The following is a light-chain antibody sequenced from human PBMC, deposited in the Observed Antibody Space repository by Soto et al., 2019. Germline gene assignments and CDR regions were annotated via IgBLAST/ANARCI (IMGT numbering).Light chain of an antibody. CDR1: RSNIGGNT. V-gene: IGLV1-44*01. Sequence: QSVLTQPPSASGTPGQRVTISCSGSRSNIGGNTVEWYQQLPGTAPKLLIYSNSQRPSGVPERFSGSKSGTSASLAISGLQSEDEADYYCSTWDDSLTAVVFGGGTKLTVL. J-gene: IGLJ2*01. CDR2: SNS. CDR3: STWDDSLTAVV.